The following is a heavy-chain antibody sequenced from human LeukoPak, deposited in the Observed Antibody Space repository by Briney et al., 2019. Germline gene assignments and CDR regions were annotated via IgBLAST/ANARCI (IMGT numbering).Heavy chain of an antibody. V-gene: IGHV4-39*07. D-gene: IGHD5-24*01. CDR3: ARTVRDGYNYNY. CDR1: GGSISSSSYY. J-gene: IGHJ4*02. CDR2: IYYSGST. Sequence: PSETLSLTCTVSGGSISSSSYYWGWIRQPPGKGLEWIGSIYYSGSTYYNPSLKSRVTISVDTSKNQFSLKLSSVTAADTAVYYCARTVRDGYNYNYWGQGTLVTVSS.